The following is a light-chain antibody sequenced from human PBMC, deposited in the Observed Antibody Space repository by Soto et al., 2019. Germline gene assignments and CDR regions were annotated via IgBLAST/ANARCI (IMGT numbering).Light chain of an antibody. CDR1: QSVTNY. V-gene: IGKV3-11*01. Sequence: EIFLTQSPDTLSLSPGERATLSCRASQSVTNYIAWYQQRPGQAPRLLIYDASNRATGVLARFSGSGSGTDFTLTISDLEPADFGLYYCQQRLNWPPGFGQGTKVDIK. CDR2: DAS. J-gene: IGKJ1*01. CDR3: QQRLNWPPG.